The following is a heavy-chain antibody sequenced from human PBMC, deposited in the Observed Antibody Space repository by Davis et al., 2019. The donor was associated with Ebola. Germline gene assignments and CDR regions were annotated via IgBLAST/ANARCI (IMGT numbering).Heavy chain of an antibody. D-gene: IGHD2-2*01. V-gene: IGHV3-53*01. CDR3: AKWADCSSTSCLDYYGMDV. Sequence: GGSLRLSCAASGFTVSSNYMSWVRQAPGKGLEWVSVIYSGGSTYYADAVKGRFTISRDNSKNTLYLQMNSLRAEDTAVYYCAKWADCSSTSCLDYYGMDVWGQGTTVTVSS. CDR2: IYSGGST. J-gene: IGHJ6*02. CDR1: GFTVSSNY.